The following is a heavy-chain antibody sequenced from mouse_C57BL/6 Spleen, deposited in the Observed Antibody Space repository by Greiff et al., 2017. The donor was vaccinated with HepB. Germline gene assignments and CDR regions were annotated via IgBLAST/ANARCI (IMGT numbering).Heavy chain of an antibody. D-gene: IGHD2-4*01. J-gene: IGHJ4*01. CDR3: ARGEFYDYKSYAMDY. V-gene: IGHV1-78*01. Sequence: VQLQQSDAELVKPGASVKISCKVSGYTFTDHTIHWMKQRPEQGLEWIGYIYPRDGSTKYNEKFKGKATLTADKSSSTAYMQLNSLTSEDSAVYFCARGEFYDYKSYAMDYWGQGTSVTVSS. CDR1: GYTFTDHT. CDR2: IYPRDGST.